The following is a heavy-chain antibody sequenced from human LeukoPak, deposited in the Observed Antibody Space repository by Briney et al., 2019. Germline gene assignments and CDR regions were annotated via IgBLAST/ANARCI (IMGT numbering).Heavy chain of an antibody. J-gene: IGHJ5*02. V-gene: IGHV3-43*02. CDR2: ISGDGGST. CDR1: GLITDDYA. CDR3: VRESETSGWFAH. Sequence: GGSLRLSCAAPGLITDDYAIHWVRQAPGKGLEWVSLISGDGGSTFYADSVRGRFTISRENSKNSLSLQMSSLRSEDTALYFCVRESETSGWFAHWGQGTLVTVSS. D-gene: IGHD6-25*01.